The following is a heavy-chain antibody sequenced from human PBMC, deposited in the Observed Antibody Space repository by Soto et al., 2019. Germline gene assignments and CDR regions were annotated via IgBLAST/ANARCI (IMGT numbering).Heavy chain of an antibody. V-gene: IGHV4-59*01. CDR3: ARDLSDWGMGYSLFALDV. CDR1: GGSISSYY. CDR2: IYYSGST. D-gene: IGHD2-21*01. Sequence: SETLSLTCTVSGGSISSYYWSWIRQPPGKGLEWIGYIYYSGSTNYNPSLKSRVTISVDTSKNQFSLKLSSVTAADTAVYYCARDLSDWGMGYSLFALDVW. J-gene: IGHJ6*01.